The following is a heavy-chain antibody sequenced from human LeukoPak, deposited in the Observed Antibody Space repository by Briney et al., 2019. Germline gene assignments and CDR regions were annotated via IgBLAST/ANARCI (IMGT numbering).Heavy chain of an antibody. CDR2: ISGSGGST. CDR3: AKVPDYYPYYFDY. D-gene: IGHD3-10*01. V-gene: IGHV3-23*01. J-gene: IGHJ4*02. Sequence: GGSLRLSCAASGFTFSSCAMIWVRQGPGKGLEWVSVISGSGGSTYYADSVKGRFTISRDNSKNTLYLQMSSLRAEDTAVYYCAKVPDYYPYYFDYWGQGTLVAVSS. CDR1: GFTFSSCA.